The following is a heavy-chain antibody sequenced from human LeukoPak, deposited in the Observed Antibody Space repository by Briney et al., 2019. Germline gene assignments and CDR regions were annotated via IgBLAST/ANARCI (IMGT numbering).Heavy chain of an antibody. CDR3: AKCPDVLPYPKYYFDY. J-gene: IGHJ4*02. D-gene: IGHD3-10*01. V-gene: IGHV3-23*01. CDR1: GFTFSSYA. Sequence: QSGGSLRLSCAASGFTFSSYAMSWVRQAPGKGLEWVSAISGSGGSTYYADSVKGRFTISRDNSKNTLYLQMNSLRAEDTAVYYCAKCPDVLPYPKYYFDYWGQGTLVTVSS. CDR2: ISGSGGST.